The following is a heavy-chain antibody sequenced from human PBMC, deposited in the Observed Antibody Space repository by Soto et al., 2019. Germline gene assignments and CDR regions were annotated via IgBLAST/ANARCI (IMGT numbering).Heavy chain of an antibody. CDR2: IWYDGSNK. CDR1: GFTFSSYG. Sequence: ESGGGVVQPGRSLRLSCAASGFTFSSYGMHWVRQAPGKGLEWVAVIWYDGSNKYYADSVKGRFTIPRDNSKNTLYLQMNSLRAEDTAVYYCARDFGSTETHDFWRGYSKNWFDPWGQGTLVTVSS. V-gene: IGHV3-33*01. CDR3: ARDFGSTETHDFWRGYSKNWFDP. J-gene: IGHJ5*02. D-gene: IGHD3-3*01.